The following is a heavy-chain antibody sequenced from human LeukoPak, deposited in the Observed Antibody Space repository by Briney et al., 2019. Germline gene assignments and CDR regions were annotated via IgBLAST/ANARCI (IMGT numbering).Heavy chain of an antibody. CDR1: GYTFTGYY. Sequence: ASVKVSCKASGYTFTGYYMHWVRQAPGQGLEWMGWINPNSGGTNYAQKFQGWVTMTRDASISTAYMELSRLRSDDTAVYYCARDYGGSYFDYWGQGTLVTVSS. CDR3: ARDYGGSYFDY. D-gene: IGHD4-23*01. CDR2: INPNSGGT. V-gene: IGHV1-2*04. J-gene: IGHJ4*02.